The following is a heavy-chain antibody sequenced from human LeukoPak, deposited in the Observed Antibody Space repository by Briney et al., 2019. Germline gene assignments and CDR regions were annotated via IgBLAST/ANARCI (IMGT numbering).Heavy chain of an antibody. CDR3: AGRPDTAMVAIFDY. CDR2: INPNSAGT. Sequence: GASVKVSCKASGYTFTVYYLHWVRQAPGQGLEWMGWINPNSAGTNYAQKFQGRVTMTGDTSISTAYMELSRLSSDDTAIYYCAGRPDTAMVAIFDYWGQGTLVTVSS. CDR1: GYTFTVYY. V-gene: IGHV1-2*02. D-gene: IGHD5-18*01. J-gene: IGHJ4*02.